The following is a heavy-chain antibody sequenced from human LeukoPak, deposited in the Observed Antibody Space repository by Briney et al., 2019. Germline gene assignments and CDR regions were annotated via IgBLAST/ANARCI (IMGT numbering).Heavy chain of an antibody. CDR2: IDPSDSYT. D-gene: IGHD3-10*01. J-gene: IGHJ4*02. CDR3: ARHTYYYGAAFDY. V-gene: IGHV5-10-1*01. CDR1: GYSFTSHW. Sequence: GESLKISCKGSGYSFTSHWISWVRQMPGKGLEWKGRIDPSDSYTNYSPSFQGHVTISADKSISTAYLQWSSLKASDTAMYYCARHTYYYGAAFDYWGQGTLVTVSS.